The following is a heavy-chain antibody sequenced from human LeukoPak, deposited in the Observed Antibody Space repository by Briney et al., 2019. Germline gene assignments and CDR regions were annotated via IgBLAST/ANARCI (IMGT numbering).Heavy chain of an antibody. CDR3: AKDISSNCYRGRGVDH. D-gene: IGHD2-2*01. CDR2: ISGSDATS. V-gene: IGHV3-23*01. J-gene: IGHJ4*02. CDR1: GFNFAIYA. Sequence: GGSLRLSCEVSGFNFAIYAMNWVRQAPGKGLEWVSGISGSDATSCYRDSVKGRFTISRDNSKDTLYLHIKSLRAEDTAVYYCAKDISSNCYRGRGVDHWGQGTLVTVSS.